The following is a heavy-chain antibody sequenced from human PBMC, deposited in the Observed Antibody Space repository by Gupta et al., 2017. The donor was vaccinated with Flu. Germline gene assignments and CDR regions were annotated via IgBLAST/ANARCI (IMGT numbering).Heavy chain of an antibody. CDR1: GFTFSTYG. Sequence: EVQLVESGGGLVKPGGSLRLSCAASGFTFSTYGMNWVRQAPGKGLGWVPSISSSSSYIYYADSVKGRFTISRHNAKNSLYLQMNSLRAEDTAVYYCARAWDVTVAGTFDYWGQGTLVTVSS. CDR3: ARAWDVTVAGTFDY. CDR2: ISSSSSYI. J-gene: IGHJ4*02. V-gene: IGHV3-21*01. D-gene: IGHD6-19*01.